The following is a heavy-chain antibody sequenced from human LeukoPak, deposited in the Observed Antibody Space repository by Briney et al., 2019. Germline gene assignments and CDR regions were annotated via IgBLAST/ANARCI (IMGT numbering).Heavy chain of an antibody. CDR2: IIPIFGTA. J-gene: IGHJ4*02. V-gene: IGHV1-69*01. Sequence: SVKVSCKASGGTFSSYAISWVRQAPGQGLEWMGGIIPIFGTANYAQKFQGRVTITADESTSTAYMELSSLRSEDTAVYYCARTGYSYGGYYFDYWGQGSLVTVSS. D-gene: IGHD5-18*01. CDR1: GGTFSSYA. CDR3: ARTGYSYGGYYFDY.